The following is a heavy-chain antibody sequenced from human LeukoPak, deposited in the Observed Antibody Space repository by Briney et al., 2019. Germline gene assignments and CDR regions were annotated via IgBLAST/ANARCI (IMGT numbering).Heavy chain of an antibody. D-gene: IGHD3-3*01. CDR2: IYPGDSDT. CDR1: GYRFTSYW. CDR3: ARQIRPYYDFWSGYSDAFDI. V-gene: IGHV5-51*01. J-gene: IGHJ3*02. Sequence: GESLKISCKGSGYRFTSYWIGWVRQMPGKGLEWMGIIYPGDSDTRYSPSFQGQVTISADKSISTAYLQWSSLQASDTAMYYCARQIRPYYDFWSGYSDAFDIWGQGTMVTVSS.